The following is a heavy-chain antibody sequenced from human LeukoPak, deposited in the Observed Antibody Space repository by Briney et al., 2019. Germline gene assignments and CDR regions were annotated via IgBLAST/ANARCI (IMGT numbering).Heavy chain of an antibody. CDR3: AKYYVWGSYRPYYFDY. CDR2: TSASGGST. D-gene: IGHD3-16*02. J-gene: IGHJ4*02. V-gene: IGHV3-23*01. CDR1: GFTFSSYA. Sequence: GGSLRLSCAASGFTFSSYAMSWVRQAPGKGLEWVSATSASGGSTYYADSVKGRFTISRDNSKNTLYLQMNSLRAEDTAVYYCAKYYVWGSYRPYYFDYWGQGTLVTVSS.